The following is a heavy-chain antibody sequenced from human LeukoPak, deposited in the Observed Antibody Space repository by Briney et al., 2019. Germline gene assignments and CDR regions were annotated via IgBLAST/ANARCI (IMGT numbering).Heavy chain of an antibody. J-gene: IGHJ4*02. V-gene: IGHV5-51*01. Sequence: GESLQISCQGSGYSFTSYWIGWVRQMPGKGLEWMGIIYPGDSDTRYSPSFQGQVTISADKSISTAYLQWSSLKASDTAMYYCARGARIAARPYYFDYWGQGTLATVSS. CDR2: IYPGDSDT. D-gene: IGHD6-6*01. CDR1: GYSFTSYW. CDR3: ARGARIAARPYYFDY.